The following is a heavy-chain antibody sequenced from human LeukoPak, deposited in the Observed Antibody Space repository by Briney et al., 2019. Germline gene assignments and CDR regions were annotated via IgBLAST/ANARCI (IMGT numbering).Heavy chain of an antibody. J-gene: IGHJ4*02. V-gene: IGHV4-39*01. D-gene: IGHD3-22*01. CDR2: IYYSGST. CDR3: ARLDYYDSSGYSPGSVDY. CDR1: GVSISSSSYY. Sequence: SETLSLTCTVSGVSISSSSYYWGWIGQPPGKGLEWSGSIYYSGSTYYNPSLKSRVTISVDTSKNQYSLKLSSVTAADTAVCYCARLDYYDSSGYSPGSVDYWGQGTLVTVSS.